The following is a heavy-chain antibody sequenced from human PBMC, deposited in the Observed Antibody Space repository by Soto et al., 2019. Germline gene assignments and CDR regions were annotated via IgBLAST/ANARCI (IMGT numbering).Heavy chain of an antibody. D-gene: IGHD3-3*02. CDR3: ARVGACISRRGSVAF. CDR2: VYPGDPDI. V-gene: IGHV5-51*01. J-gene: IGHJ1*01. CDR1: GYFFTHFW. Sequence: GEAMKSSCEASGYFFTHFWIGWVRQMPGKGLEWMGYVYPGDPDIRYSPSFRGQVTISADKSISTAYLQWSSLRASDSGMYYCARVGACISRRGSVAFWGQRTLVIVSA.